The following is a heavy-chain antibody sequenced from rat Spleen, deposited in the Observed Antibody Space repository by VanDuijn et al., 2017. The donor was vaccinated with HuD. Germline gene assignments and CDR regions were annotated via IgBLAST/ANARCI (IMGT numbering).Heavy chain of an antibody. CDR2: ISFDGSAT. CDR1: GFTFTEFF. CDR3: ARRHYGYTDYFDY. J-gene: IGHJ2*01. V-gene: IGHV5-29*01. Sequence: EVQLVESGGGLVQPGRSLKLSCAASGFTFTEFFMTWIRQAPSKGLEWVATISFDGSATYYRDSVKGRFTISRDNAKSTLSLQVDSLRSEDTATYYCARRHYGYTDYFDYWGQGVMVTVSS. D-gene: IGHD1-9*01.